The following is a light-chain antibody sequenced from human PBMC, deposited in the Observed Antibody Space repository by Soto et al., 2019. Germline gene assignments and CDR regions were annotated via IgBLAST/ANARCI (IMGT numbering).Light chain of an antibody. CDR1: QSISSW. J-gene: IGKJ1*01. CDR2: KAS. V-gene: IGKV1-5*03. CDR3: QHYNSYSEA. Sequence: IQLSQSPSTLSASVGDRVPITCRASQSISSWLAWYQQKPGKAPKLLIYKASTLKSGVPSRFSGSGSGTEFTLTISSLQLDDFATYYCQHYNSYSEAFGQGSYADIK.